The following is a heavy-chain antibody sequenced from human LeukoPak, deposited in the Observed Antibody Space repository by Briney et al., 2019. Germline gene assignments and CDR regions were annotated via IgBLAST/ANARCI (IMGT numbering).Heavy chain of an antibody. CDR1: GFSFSSVS. Sequence: PGGSLRLSCAASGFSFSSVSMNWVRQAPGKGLEWVSSITAGSSYINYADSVKGRVTISRDNAKNSLYLQMNSLRAEDTAVYYCARDIYYDSSGYYGSVYWGQGTLVTVSS. D-gene: IGHD3-22*01. CDR2: ITAGSSYI. V-gene: IGHV3-21*01. J-gene: IGHJ4*02. CDR3: ARDIYYDSSGYYGSVY.